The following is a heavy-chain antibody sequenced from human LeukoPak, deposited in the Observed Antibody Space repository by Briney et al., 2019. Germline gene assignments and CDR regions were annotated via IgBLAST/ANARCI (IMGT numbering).Heavy chain of an antibody. D-gene: IGHD6-13*01. Sequence: GGSLRLSCAASGFTFSSYGMHWVRQAPGKGLEWVAVISYDGSNKYFADSVKGRFTISRDNSKNTLYLQMNSLRAEDTAVYYCARSGRQQLMDVWGQGTTVTVSS. J-gene: IGHJ6*02. V-gene: IGHV3-30*19. CDR1: GFTFSSYG. CDR2: ISYDGSNK. CDR3: ARSGRQQLMDV.